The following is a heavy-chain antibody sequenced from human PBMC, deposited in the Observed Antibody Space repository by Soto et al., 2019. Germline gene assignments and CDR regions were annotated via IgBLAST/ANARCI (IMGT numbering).Heavy chain of an antibody. D-gene: IGHD3-9*01. J-gene: IGHJ4*02. V-gene: IGHV3-74*01. CDR1: GFTLSSYW. CDR3: ERTTGGTGYRGFDY. CDR2: INSDGSTS. Sequence: GGSLRLSCAASGFTLSSYWMHWVRHAPGKGLVWVSRINSDGSTSTYADSVKGRFTISRDNARNTLYLQMNSLRAEDTAIYYCERTTGGTGYRGFDYWGRGTLVTVSS.